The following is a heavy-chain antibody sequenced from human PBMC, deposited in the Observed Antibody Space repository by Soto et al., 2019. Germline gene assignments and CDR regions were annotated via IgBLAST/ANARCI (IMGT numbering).Heavy chain of an antibody. J-gene: IGHJ6*02. CDR1: GDSVSSSSC. Sequence: QVRLQESGPGLVEPSGTLSLTCAVSGDSVSSSSCWSWVRQAPGKGLEWIGEIYHSGTFNYNPSLVSRVSGSVDKSRNQLSLNLKSVTAADTAVYYCVRSVPAATWQYSGMDVWCQGTTVTVSS. CDR2: IYHSGTF. D-gene: IGHD2-2*01. CDR3: VRSVPAATWQYSGMDV. V-gene: IGHV4-4*02.